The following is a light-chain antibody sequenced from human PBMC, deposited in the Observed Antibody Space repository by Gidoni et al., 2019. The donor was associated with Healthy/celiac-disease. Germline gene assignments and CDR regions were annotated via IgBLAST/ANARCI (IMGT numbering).Light chain of an antibody. CDR1: RSNIGAGYD. Sequence: QSVLTQPPSVSGAPGQRVTISCTGSRSNIGAGYDVHWYQQLPGTAPKLLIYANSNRPSGVPDRFSGSKSGTSASLAITWLQAEDEADYYCQSYDSSLSGSVFGGGTKLTVL. CDR3: QSYDSSLSGSV. V-gene: IGLV1-40*01. CDR2: ANS. J-gene: IGLJ3*02.